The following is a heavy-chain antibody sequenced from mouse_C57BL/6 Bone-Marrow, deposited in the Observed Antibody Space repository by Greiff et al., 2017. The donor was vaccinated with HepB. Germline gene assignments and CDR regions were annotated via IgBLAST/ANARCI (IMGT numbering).Heavy chain of an antibody. J-gene: IGHJ2*01. Sequence: VQLQQSGAELARPGASVKLSCKASGYTFTSYGISWVKQRTGQGLEWIGEIYPRSGNTYYNEKFKGKATLTADKSSSTAYMELRSLTSEDSAVYFCARGYSYYYGGSWDYWGQGTTPSVSS. CDR2: IYPRSGNT. CDR3: ARGYSYYYGGSWDY. D-gene: IGHD1-1*01. CDR1: GYTFTSYG. V-gene: IGHV1-81*01.